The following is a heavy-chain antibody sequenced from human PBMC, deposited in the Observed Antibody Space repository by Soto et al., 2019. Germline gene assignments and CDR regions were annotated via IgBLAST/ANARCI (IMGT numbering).Heavy chain of an antibody. D-gene: IGHD3-22*01. CDR1: GGSISSSNW. CDR3: ARDSSSWYRDYYNGMDV. V-gene: IGHV4-4*02. CDR2: IYHSGST. J-gene: IGHJ6*02. Sequence: QVQLQESGPGLVKPSGTLSLTCVVSGGSISSSNWWSWVRQSPGKGLEWIGAIYHSGSTNYNPSLKSRVTMSVDKSKNQFSLNLSSVTAADTALYYCARDSSSWYRDYYNGMDVWGRGTTVTVSS.